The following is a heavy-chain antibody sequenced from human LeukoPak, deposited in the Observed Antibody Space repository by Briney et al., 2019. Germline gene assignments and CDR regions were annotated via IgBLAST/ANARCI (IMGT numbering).Heavy chain of an antibody. J-gene: IGHJ4*02. Sequence: ASVKVSCKASGGTFSSYAISWVRQAPGQGLEWMGGIIPIFGTANYAQKFQGRDTITTDESTSTAYMELSSLRSEDTAVYYCARDLSHGEFVYWGQGTLVTVSS. CDR2: IIPIFGTA. CDR1: GGTFSSYA. D-gene: IGHD3-10*01. CDR3: ARDLSHGEFVY. V-gene: IGHV1-69*05.